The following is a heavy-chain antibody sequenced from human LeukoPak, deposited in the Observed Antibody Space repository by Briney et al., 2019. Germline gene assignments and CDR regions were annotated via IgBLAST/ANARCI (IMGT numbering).Heavy chain of an antibody. Sequence: PSETLSLTCTVSGGSISSYYWSWIRQPPGKGLEWIGYIYYSGSTNYNPSLKSRVTISVDTSKNQFSLKLSSVTAADTAVYYCARDFNGEGGLGFDYWGQGTLVTVSS. CDR1: GGSISSYY. CDR3: ARDFNGEGGLGFDY. J-gene: IGHJ4*02. CDR2: IYYSGST. D-gene: IGHD3-16*01. V-gene: IGHV4-59*01.